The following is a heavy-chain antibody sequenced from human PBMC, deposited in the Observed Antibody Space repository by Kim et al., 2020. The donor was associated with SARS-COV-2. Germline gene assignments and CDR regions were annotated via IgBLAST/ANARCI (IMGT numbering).Heavy chain of an antibody. V-gene: IGHV4-30-2*03. J-gene: IGHJ4*02. CDR3: AAFSQRLVRLSFDD. D-gene: IGHD6-25*01. Sequence: SPSLRSRVTISVDTSKNQFSLQLGSVTAADTAVYYCAAFSQRLVRLSFDDWGQGSLVFVSS.